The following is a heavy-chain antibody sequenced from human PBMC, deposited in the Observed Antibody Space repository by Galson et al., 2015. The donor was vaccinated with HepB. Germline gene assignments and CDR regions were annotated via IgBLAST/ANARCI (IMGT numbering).Heavy chain of an antibody. V-gene: IGHV3-23*01. J-gene: IGHJ4*02. CDR1: RFTFSSYA. CDR3: AKGRPFDY. D-gene: IGHD1-1*01. CDR2: VSGSGNIT. Sequence: SLRLSCAASRFTFSSYAMSWVRQAPGKGLEWVSTVSGSGNITYYTDSVKGRFTISRDNSKNTLYLQMNSLRAEDTAVYYCAKGRPFDYWGQGTLVTVSS.